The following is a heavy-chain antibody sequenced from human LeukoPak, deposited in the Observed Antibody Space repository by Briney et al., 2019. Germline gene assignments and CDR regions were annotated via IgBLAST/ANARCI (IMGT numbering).Heavy chain of an antibody. Sequence: GGSLRLSCAASGFTFSSYWMHWVRQAPGKGLVWVSRVNSDGSTTTYADSVEGRFTISGDNAKNTLYLQMNSLRAEDTAVYYCAREIVVSDFWSGHISYFDYWGQGTLVTVSS. J-gene: IGHJ4*02. CDR1: GFTFSSYW. D-gene: IGHD3-3*01. CDR3: AREIVVSDFWSGHISYFDY. CDR2: VNSDGSTT. V-gene: IGHV3-74*01.